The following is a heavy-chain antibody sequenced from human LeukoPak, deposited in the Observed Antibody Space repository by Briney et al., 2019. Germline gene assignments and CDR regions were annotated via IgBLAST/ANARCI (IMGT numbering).Heavy chain of an antibody. Sequence: GGSLRLSCAASGFTFSSYAMSWVRQAPGKGLEWVSAISGSGGSTYYADSVKGRFTNSRDNSKNTLYLHMNSLKAEETAVYYCAKDPHSGKGYQLLFWFDHWGQGTLVTVSS. CDR1: GFTFSSYA. D-gene: IGHD2-2*01. J-gene: IGHJ5*02. CDR2: ISGSGGST. CDR3: AKDPHSGKGYQLLFWFDH. V-gene: IGHV3-23*01.